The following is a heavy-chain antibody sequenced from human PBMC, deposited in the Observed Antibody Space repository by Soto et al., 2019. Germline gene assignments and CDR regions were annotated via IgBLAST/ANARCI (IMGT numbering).Heavy chain of an antibody. Sequence: GWSLILSCAASGFTFSNAWMSWVRQAPGKGLEWVGRIKSKTDGGTTDYAAPVKGRFTISRDDSKNTLYLQMNSLKTEDTAVYYCTTDEWFGEFVGMDVWGQGTTVTV. CDR3: TTDEWFGEFVGMDV. D-gene: IGHD3-10*01. CDR2: IKSKTDGGTT. V-gene: IGHV3-15*01. CDR1: GFTFSNAW. J-gene: IGHJ6*02.